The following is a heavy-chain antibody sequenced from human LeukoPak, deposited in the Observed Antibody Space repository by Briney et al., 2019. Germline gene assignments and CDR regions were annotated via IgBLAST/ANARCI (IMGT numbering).Heavy chain of an antibody. V-gene: IGHV4-4*07. CDR2: IYTSGST. CDR3: ARDALGYYYYYMDV. Sequence: SETLSLTCTVSGDSFSLYYWSWIRQPAGKGLEWIGRIYTSGSTNYNPSLKSRVTMSVDTSKNQFSLKLSSVTAADTAVYYCARDALGYYYYYMDVWGKGTTVTVSS. CDR1: GDSFSLYY. J-gene: IGHJ6*03.